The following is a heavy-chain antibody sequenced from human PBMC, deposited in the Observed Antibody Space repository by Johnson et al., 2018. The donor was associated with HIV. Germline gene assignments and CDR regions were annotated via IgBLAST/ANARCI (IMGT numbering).Heavy chain of an antibody. CDR3: AKDRDAYTLSTDAFDI. D-gene: IGHD5-24*01. CDR2: IRYDGSNK. CDR1: AFTFSSYG. Sequence: QVKLVESGGGVVQPGGSLRLSCAASAFTFSSYGMHWVRQAPGKGLEWVALIRYDGSNKYYEDSVKGRFTISRDNSKNTLYLQMNSLIAEDTAVYHCAKDRDAYTLSTDAFDIWGQGTMVTVSS. J-gene: IGHJ3*02. V-gene: IGHV3-30*02.